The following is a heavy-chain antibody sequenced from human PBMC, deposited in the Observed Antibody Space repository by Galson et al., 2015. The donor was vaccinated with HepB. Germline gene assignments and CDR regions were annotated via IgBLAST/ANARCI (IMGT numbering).Heavy chain of an antibody. D-gene: IGHD6-6*01. V-gene: IGHV3-48*01. Sequence: SLRLSCAASGFTFSSYSMNWVRQAPGKGLEWVSYISSSSSTIYYADSVKGRFTISRDNAKNSLYLQMNSLRVEDTAIYYCARDHMVARPGWFAPWGQGTLVTVSS. J-gene: IGHJ5*02. CDR3: ARDHMVARPGWFAP. CDR1: GFTFSSYS. CDR2: ISSSSSTI.